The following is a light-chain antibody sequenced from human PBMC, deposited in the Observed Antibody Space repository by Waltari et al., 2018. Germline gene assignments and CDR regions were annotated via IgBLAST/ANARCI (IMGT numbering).Light chain of an antibody. Sequence: QSALTQPPSASGSPGQSVAISCTGTSSDGGTYNHVSWYQQHPGKAPELMIFDVSKRPSGVPDRFSGSKSGNTASLTVSGLQATDEADYYCSSYAGSSNWVFGGGTKLTVL. V-gene: IGLV2-8*01. CDR2: DVS. CDR1: SSDGGTYNH. J-gene: IGLJ3*02. CDR3: SSYAGSSNWV.